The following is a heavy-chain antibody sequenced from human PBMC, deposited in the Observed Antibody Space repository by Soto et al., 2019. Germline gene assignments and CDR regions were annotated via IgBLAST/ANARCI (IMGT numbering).Heavy chain of an antibody. D-gene: IGHD6-13*01. Sequence: ASVKVSCKASGYTFTSYAMHWVCQAPGQRLEWMRWINAGNGNTKYSQKFQGRVTITRDTSASTAYMELSSLRAEDTAVYYCARVGSSSWYGVGSWFDPWGQGTLVTVSS. CDR1: GYTFTSYA. CDR3: ARVGSSSWYGVGSWFDP. V-gene: IGHV1-3*01. J-gene: IGHJ5*02. CDR2: INAGNGNT.